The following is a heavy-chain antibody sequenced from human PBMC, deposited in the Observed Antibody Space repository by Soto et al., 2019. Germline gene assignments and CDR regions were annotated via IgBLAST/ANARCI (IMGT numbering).Heavy chain of an antibody. D-gene: IGHD6-19*01. CDR1: GFTFRDHW. V-gene: IGHV3-74*01. Sequence: EVQLVESGGGLVQPGGSLRLSCAASGFTFRDHWMHWVRQAPGKGLVWVSRINSDGSTTTYADSVKGRFTISRDNAKSTLYLQLNSVRAEDTALYYCARGYSSEPDYWGQGTLVTVSS. CDR3: ARGYSSEPDY. J-gene: IGHJ4*02. CDR2: INSDGSTT.